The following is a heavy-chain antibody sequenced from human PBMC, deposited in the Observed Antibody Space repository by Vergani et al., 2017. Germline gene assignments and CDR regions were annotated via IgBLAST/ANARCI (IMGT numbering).Heavy chain of an antibody. J-gene: IGHJ3*02. CDR2: INPNSGGT. D-gene: IGHD6-19*01. CDR1: GYTFTGYY. CDR3: ARGEVGQWLVPSAYAFDI. Sequence: QVQLVQSGAEVKKPGASVKVSCKASGYTFTGYYMHWVRQAPGQGLEWMGWINPNSGGTNYAQKLQGRVTMTTDTSTSTAYMELRSLRSDDTAVYYCARGEVGQWLVPSAYAFDIWGQGTMVTVSS. V-gene: IGHV1-2*02.